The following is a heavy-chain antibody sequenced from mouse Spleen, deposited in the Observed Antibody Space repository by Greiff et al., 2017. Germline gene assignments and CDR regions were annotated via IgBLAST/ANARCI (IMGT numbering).Heavy chain of an antibody. Sequence: DVMLVESGGGLVQPGGSLKLSCATSGFTFSDYYMYWVRQTPEKRLEWVAYISNGGGSTYYPDTVKGRFTISRDNAKNTLYLQMSRLKSEDTAMYYCANYGSSYPFAYWGQGTLVTVSA. CDR1: GFTFSDYY. V-gene: IGHV5-12*02. CDR3: ANYGSSYPFAY. CDR2: ISNGGGST. D-gene: IGHD1-1*01. J-gene: IGHJ3*01.